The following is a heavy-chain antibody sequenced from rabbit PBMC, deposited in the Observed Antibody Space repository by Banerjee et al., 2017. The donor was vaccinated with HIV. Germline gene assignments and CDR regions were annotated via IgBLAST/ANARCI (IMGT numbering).Heavy chain of an antibody. D-gene: IGHD4-1*01. J-gene: IGHJ6*01. CDR1: GSDISSNA. V-gene: IGHV1S45*01. Sequence: QQQLEESGGGLVQPEGSLTLTCKASGSDISSNAMCWFGQAPGKGLEWIACIYTGSSGSTYYASWAKGRFTISKTSSTTVTLQMTSLTAADTASYFCAIDLAGVIGWNFGLWGPGTLVTVS. CDR3: AIDLAGVIGWNFGL. CDR2: IYTGSSGST.